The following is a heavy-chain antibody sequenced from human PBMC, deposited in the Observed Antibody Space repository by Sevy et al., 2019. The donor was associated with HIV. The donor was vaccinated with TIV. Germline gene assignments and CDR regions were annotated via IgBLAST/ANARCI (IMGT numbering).Heavy chain of an antibody. V-gene: IGHV4-59*01. Sequence: SETLSLTCTVSGGSISSYYWNWIRQPPGKGLEWIGYIYYSGSTNYNPSLKSRVTISVDTSKNQFSLKLSSVTAADTAVYYCARFDYYDSSGYYYDYWGQGTLVTVSS. J-gene: IGHJ4*02. CDR3: ARFDYYDSSGYYYDY. CDR1: GGSISSYY. D-gene: IGHD3-22*01. CDR2: IYYSGST.